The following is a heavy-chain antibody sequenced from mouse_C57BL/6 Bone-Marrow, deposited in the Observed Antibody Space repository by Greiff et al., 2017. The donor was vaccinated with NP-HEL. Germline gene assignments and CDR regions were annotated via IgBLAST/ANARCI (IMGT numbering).Heavy chain of an antibody. D-gene: IGHD1-1*01. J-gene: IGHJ2*01. CDR2: ISYDGSN. CDR1: GYSITSGYY. CDR3: ARGRYYGSSLDY. Sequence: EVQLQESGPGLVKPSQSLSLTCSVTGYSITSGYYWNWIRQFPGNKLEWMGYISYDGSNNYNPSLKNRISITRDTSKNQFFLKLNSVTTEDTATYYCARGRYYGSSLDYWGQGTTLTVSS. V-gene: IGHV3-6*01.